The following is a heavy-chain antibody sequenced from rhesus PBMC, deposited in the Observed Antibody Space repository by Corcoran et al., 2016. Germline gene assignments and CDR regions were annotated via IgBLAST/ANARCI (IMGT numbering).Heavy chain of an antibody. Sequence: VQLQESXPGLVKPXETLSXTXAXXXXXXSXGYGWSXIRQSPGXWLEWIGYIGGNSSSTNDNPSRKSRVTIAKETCKNQFSLKLSSVTVADTAGYYCARGAAAGTGSDYWGQGVLVTVSS. CDR3: ARGAAAGTGSDY. CDR1: XXXXSXGYG. V-gene: IGHV4-127*01. CDR2: IGGNSSST. J-gene: IGHJ4*01. D-gene: IGHD6-25*01.